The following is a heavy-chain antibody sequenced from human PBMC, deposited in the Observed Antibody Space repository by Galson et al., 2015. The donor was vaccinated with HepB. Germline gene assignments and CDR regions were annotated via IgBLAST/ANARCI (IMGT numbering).Heavy chain of an antibody. CDR3: ARVPEPPGQISNYYYGMDV. CDR2: IWYDGSNK. Sequence: SLRLSCAASGFTFSSYGMHWVRQAPGKGLEWVAVIWYDGSNKYYADSVKGRFTISRDNSKNTLYLQMNSLRAEDTAVYYCARVPEPPGQISNYYYGMDVWGQGTTVPVSS. V-gene: IGHV3-33*01. J-gene: IGHJ6*02. D-gene: IGHD1-14*01. CDR1: GFTFSSYG.